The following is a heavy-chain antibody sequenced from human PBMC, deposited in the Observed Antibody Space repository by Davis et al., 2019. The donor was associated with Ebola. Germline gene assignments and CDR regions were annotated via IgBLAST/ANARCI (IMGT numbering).Heavy chain of an antibody. CDR2: IYPSDSHT. CDR3: ARLRFLEGSPVRYIDY. D-gene: IGHD3-3*01. CDR1: GYSFHNYW. J-gene: IGHJ4*02. Sequence: GESLKIPCNVSGYSFHNYWIGWVRQMPGPGPEWMAIIYPSDSHTRYSPSFQGQVSISVDRSVGTAYLQWRSLKASDSAIYYCARLRFLEGSPVRYIDYWGQGTLVTVTS. V-gene: IGHV5-51*01.